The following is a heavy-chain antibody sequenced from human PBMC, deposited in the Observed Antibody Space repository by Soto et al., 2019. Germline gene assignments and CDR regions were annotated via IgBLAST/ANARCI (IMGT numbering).Heavy chain of an antibody. V-gene: IGHV3-64D*08. Sequence: PGGSLGLSCSGSGFTFSSSAMHWVRQAPGRGLEYVSATNSIGDNTYYADSVKGRFTISRDNSKSILYLQMTSLRIEDTAVYYCVKSARRSSYPIWGQGTMVTVSS. CDR1: GFTFSSSA. J-gene: IGHJ3*02. D-gene: IGHD6-19*01. CDR3: VKSARRSSYPI. CDR2: TNSIGDNT.